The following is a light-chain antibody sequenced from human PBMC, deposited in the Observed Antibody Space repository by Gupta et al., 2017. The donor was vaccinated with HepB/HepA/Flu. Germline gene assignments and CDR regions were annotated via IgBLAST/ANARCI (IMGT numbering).Light chain of an antibody. J-gene: IGLJ1*01. V-gene: IGLV1-40*01. CDR1: SSNIGAGYD. CDR2: GNS. CDR3: QSYDSSLSGYV. Sequence: QSVLTQPPSVSGAPGQRVPISCTGSSSNIGAGYDVHWYQQLPGTAPKLLIYGNSNRPSGAPDRFSGSKSGTSASLAITGLQAEDDADYYCQSYDSSLSGYVFGTGTKVTVL.